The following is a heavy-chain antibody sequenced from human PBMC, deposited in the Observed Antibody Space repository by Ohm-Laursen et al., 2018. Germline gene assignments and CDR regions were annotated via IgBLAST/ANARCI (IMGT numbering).Heavy chain of an antibody. Sequence: SLRLSCAASGFTFSTYAMSWVRQAPGKGLEWVSAITGSGGSIYYADSVKGRFTISRDNFKNTLYLQMSGQRAEDTAVYYCAKALDSKGYWGQGTLVTVSS. CDR1: GFTFSTYA. CDR3: AKALDSKGY. V-gene: IGHV3-23*01. J-gene: IGHJ4*02. CDR2: ITGSGGSI. D-gene: IGHD3-22*01.